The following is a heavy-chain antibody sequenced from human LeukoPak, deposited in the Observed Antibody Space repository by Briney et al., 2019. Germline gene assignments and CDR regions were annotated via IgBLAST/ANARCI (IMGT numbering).Heavy chain of an antibody. CDR3: ARDVGCSSTSCYVDAFDI. D-gene: IGHD2-2*01. Sequence: ASVKVSCKASGYTFTSYHMHWVRQAPGQGLEWMGIINPSGGSTSYAQKFQGRVTMTRDTSTSTVYMELSSLRSEDTAVYYCARDVGCSSTSCYVDAFDIWGQGTMVTVSS. CDR2: INPSGGST. V-gene: IGHV1-46*01. CDR1: GYTFTSYH. J-gene: IGHJ3*02.